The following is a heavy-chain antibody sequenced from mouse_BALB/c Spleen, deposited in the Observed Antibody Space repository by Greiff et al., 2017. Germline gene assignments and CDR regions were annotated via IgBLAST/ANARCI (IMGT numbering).Heavy chain of an antibody. CDR1: GFTFSSFG. J-gene: IGHJ4*01. CDR3: ARSAYYRSYAMDY. V-gene: IGHV5-17*02. D-gene: IGHD2-14*01. Sequence: EVQLVESGGGLVQPGGSRKLSCAASGFTFSSFGMHWVRQAPEKGLEWVAYISSGSSTIYYADTVKGRFTISRDNPKNTLFLQMTSLRSEDTAMYYCARSAYYRSYAMDYWGQGTSVTVSS. CDR2: ISSGSSTI.